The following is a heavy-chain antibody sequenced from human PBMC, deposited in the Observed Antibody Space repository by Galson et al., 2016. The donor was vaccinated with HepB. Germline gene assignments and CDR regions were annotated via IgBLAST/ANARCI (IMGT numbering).Heavy chain of an antibody. CDR2: ISYDGSNK. V-gene: IGHV3-30*04. Sequence: SLRLSCAGSALTISSYAMHWVRQAPGKGLEWVAVISYDGSNKYYADSMKGRFTISRDNSQNTMYLQMNSLRAEDTAVYYCAREGGRDYGGYGGMRYYGMEVWGQGTTVTVSS. J-gene: IGHJ6*02. CDR3: AREGGRDYGGYGGMRYYGMEV. D-gene: IGHD4-17*01. CDR1: ALTISSYA.